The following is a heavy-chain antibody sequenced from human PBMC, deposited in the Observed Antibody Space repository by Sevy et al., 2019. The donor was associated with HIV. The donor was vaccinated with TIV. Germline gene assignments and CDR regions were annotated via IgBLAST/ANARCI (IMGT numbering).Heavy chain of an antibody. CDR2: FDPEDGER. D-gene: IGHD3-22*01. V-gene: IGHV1-24*01. Sequence: ASVKVSCRISRYSLNKFSMHWVRQAPGKGLEWMGSFDPEDGERIYAQKFQGRFSMTEDTSTDTAYMELSSLRPDNTAVYYCAITGEYYSDTSGYFDYWGQGTLVTVSS. CDR3: AITGEYYSDTSGYFDY. CDR1: RYSLNKFS. J-gene: IGHJ4*02.